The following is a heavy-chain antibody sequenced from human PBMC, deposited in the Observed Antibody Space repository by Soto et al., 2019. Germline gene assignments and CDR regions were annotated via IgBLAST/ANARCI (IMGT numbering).Heavy chain of an antibody. J-gene: IGHJ4*02. V-gene: IGHV3-30-3*01. CDR3: AKGETYYYDSSGYYPGY. CDR2: ISYDGSNK. D-gene: IGHD3-22*01. CDR1: GFTFSSYA. Sequence: PGGSLRLSCAASGFTFSSYAMHWVRQAPGKGLEWVAVISYDGSNKYYADSVKGRFTISRDNSKNTLYLQMNSLRAEDTAVYYCAKGETYYYDSSGYYPGYWGQGTLVTVSS.